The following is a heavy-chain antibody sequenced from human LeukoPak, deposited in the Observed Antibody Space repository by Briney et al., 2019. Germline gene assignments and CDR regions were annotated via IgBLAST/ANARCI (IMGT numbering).Heavy chain of an antibody. CDR3: AKDRGSYSYYYYYMDV. D-gene: IGHD1-26*01. CDR1: GFTFSSYA. CDR2: ISGSGGST. J-gene: IGHJ6*03. V-gene: IGHV3-23*01. Sequence: GGSLRLSCAASGFTFSSYAMSWGRQAPGQGLEWVSAISGSGGSTYYADAVKGRFTISRDNSKNTLYLQMNSLRAEDTAVYYCAKDRGSYSYYYYYMDVWGKGTTVTVSS.